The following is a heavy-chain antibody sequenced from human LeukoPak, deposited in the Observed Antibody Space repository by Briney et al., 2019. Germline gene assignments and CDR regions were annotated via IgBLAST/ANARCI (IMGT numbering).Heavy chain of an antibody. Sequence: ASVKVSCKASGYTFTGYYMHWVRPAPGQGLEWMGWINPNSGGTNYAQKFQGRVTMTRDTSISTAYMELSRLRSDDTAVYYCARLVDTAMVYYFDYWGQGTLVTVSS. CDR1: GYTFTGYY. D-gene: IGHD5-18*01. CDR3: ARLVDTAMVYYFDY. CDR2: INPNSGGT. J-gene: IGHJ4*02. V-gene: IGHV1-2*02.